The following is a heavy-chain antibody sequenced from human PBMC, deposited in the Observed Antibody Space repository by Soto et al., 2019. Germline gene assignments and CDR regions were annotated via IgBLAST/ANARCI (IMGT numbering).Heavy chain of an antibody. CDR3: ARVSDYYDSSGADY. D-gene: IGHD3-22*01. CDR2: ISAYNGNT. Sequence: ASVKVSCKASGYTFTSYGISWVRQAPGQGLEWMGWISAYNGNTNYAQKLQGRVTMTTDTSTSTAYMELRSLRSDDTAVYYCARVSDYYDSSGADYWGQGTLVTVSS. J-gene: IGHJ4*02. V-gene: IGHV1-18*01. CDR1: GYTFTSYG.